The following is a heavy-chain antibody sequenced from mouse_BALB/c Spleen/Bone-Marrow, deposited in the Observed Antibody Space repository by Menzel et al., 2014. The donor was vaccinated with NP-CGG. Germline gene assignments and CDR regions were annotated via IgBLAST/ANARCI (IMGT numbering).Heavy chain of an antibody. V-gene: IGHV1S29*02. CDR2: IYPYNGGT. D-gene: IGHD1-1*02. Sequence: VQLQQSGPELVKPGASVKISCKASGYRFTDYNMHWVKQSHGKSLEWIGYIYPYNGGTGYNQKFKSKATLTVNNSSSTAYMELRRLTSEDSAVYCCARGGDYGRSYAMDYWSQGASVTVCS. CDR3: ARGGDYGRSYAMDY. J-gene: IGHJ4*01. CDR1: GYRFTDYN.